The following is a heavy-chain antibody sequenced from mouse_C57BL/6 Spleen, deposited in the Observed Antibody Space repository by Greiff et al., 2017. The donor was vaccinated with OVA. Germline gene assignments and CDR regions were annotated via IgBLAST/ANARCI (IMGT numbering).Heavy chain of an antibody. J-gene: IGHJ2*01. V-gene: IGHV1-61*01. CDR1: GYTFTSYW. D-gene: IGHD2-4*01. Sequence: VKLQQPGAELVRPGSSVKLSCKASGYTFTSYWMDWVKQWPGQGLEWIGNIYPSDSETHYNQKFKDKATLTVDKSSSTAYMQLSSLTSEDSAVYYCASRDYTDYFDYWGQGTTLTVSS. CDR2: IYPSDSET. CDR3: ASRDYTDYFDY.